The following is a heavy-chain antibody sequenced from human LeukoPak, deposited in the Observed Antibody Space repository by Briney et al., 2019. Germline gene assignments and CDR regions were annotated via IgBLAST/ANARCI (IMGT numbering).Heavy chain of an antibody. CDR3: ARFLGQTRFDP. CDR2: IHYTGRT. Sequence: SETLSLTCTVSVGSIKSDNVNWGWVRQPPGEGLEWIGSIHYTGRTYYNPSLKTRVTMSVDASKNQFFLRLNSVTAADTAVYYCARFLGQTRFDPWGQGTLVTVSS. D-gene: IGHD7-27*01. V-gene: IGHV4-39*07. J-gene: IGHJ5*02. CDR1: VGSIKSDNVN.